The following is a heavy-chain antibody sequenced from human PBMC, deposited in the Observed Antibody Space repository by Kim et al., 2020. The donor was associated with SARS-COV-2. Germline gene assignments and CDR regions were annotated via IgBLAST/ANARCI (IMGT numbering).Heavy chain of an antibody. D-gene: IGHD3-22*01. Sequence: AYAASVKGRFTISRDDSKNTAYLQMNSLKTEDTAVYYCTRLDSSGYYPDYWGQGTLVTVSS. V-gene: IGHV3-73*01. CDR3: TRLDSSGYYPDY. J-gene: IGHJ4*02.